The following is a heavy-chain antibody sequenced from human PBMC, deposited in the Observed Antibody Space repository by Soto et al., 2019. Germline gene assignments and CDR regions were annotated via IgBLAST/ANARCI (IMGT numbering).Heavy chain of an antibody. D-gene: IGHD3-10*01. CDR3: ARSMVRGVIITTYYYYGMDV. CDR1: GGSISSYY. J-gene: IGHJ6*02. Sequence: QVQLQESGPGLVKPSETLSLTCTVSGGSISSYYWSWIRQPPGKGLEWIGYIYYSGSTNYNPSLKRRVTISVDTSKNQFSLKLSSVTAADTAVYYCARSMVRGVIITTYYYYGMDVWGQGTTVTVSS. V-gene: IGHV4-59*01. CDR2: IYYSGST.